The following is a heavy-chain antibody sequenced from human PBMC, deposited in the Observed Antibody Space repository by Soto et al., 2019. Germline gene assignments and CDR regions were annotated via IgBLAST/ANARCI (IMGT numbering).Heavy chain of an antibody. V-gene: IGHV2-5*02. Sequence: QITLNESGPTQVNPRQTLTLTCTFSGFSLTTSGVGVGWIRQSPGKAPEWLALIYWDDDKRYSPSLKSRLTITKDTSKNQVVLTMADLDPADTATYYCAHRVLRTVFGLVTTTAIYFDFWGQGTPVAVS. CDR3: AHRVLRTVFGLVTTTAIYFDF. CDR1: GFSLTTSGVG. J-gene: IGHJ4*02. D-gene: IGHD3-3*01. CDR2: IYWDDDK.